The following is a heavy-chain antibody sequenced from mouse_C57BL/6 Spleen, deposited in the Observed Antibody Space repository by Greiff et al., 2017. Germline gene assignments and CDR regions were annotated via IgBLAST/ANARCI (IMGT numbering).Heavy chain of an antibody. D-gene: IGHD1-1*01. V-gene: IGHV2-5*01. Sequence: VKLQESGPGLVQPSQSLSITCTVSGFSLTSYGVHWVRQSPGKGLEWLGVIWRGGSTDYNAAFMSRLSITKANSKSQVFFKMNSLQADDTAIYYCAILGGYGSSYGFAYWGQGTLVTVSA. CDR1: GFSLTSYG. J-gene: IGHJ3*01. CDR2: IWRGGST. CDR3: AILGGYGSSYGFAY.